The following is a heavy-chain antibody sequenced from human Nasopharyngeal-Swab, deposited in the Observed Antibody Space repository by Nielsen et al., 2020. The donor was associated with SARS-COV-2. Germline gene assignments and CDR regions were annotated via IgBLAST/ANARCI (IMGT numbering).Heavy chain of an antibody. Sequence: ASVNVSCKASGYTFTIYGISWVRQAPGQGLEWMGWISAYNGNTNYAQKLQGRVTMATDTSTSTAYMELRSLRSDDTAVYYCARVDYGGNFGQNGFGVDDYWGQGTLVTVSS. D-gene: IGHD4-23*01. V-gene: IGHV1-18*01. CDR3: ARVDYGGNFGQNGFGVDDY. CDR2: ISAYNGNT. J-gene: IGHJ4*02. CDR1: GYTFTIYG.